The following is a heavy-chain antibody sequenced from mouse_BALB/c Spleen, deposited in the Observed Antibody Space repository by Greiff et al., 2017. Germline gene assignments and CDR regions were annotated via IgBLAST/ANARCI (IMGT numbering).Heavy chain of an antibody. J-gene: IGHJ3*01. CDR2: IRSKSNNYAT. D-gene: IGHD2-2*01. CDR1: GFTFNTYA. V-gene: IGHV10-1*02. Sequence: EPGGGLVQPKGSLKLSCAASGFTFNTYAMNWVRQAPGKGLEWVARIRSKSNNYATYYADSVKDRFTISRDDSQSMLYLQMNNLKTEDTAMYYCVRQGGYDAWFAYWGQGTLVTVSA. CDR3: VRQGGYDAWFAY.